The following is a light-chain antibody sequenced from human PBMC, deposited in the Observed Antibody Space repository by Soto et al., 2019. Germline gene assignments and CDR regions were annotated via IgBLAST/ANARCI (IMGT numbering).Light chain of an antibody. J-gene: IGKJ4*01. Sequence: DIHMTQSPSSLSASVGDRVTITCRASQSISAYLSWFQQKPGKAPKLLIHGASRLQSGVPSRFSGSGSGTDFTLTISGLQPEDFAIYYCQQTYNTPLNFGAGTKVDIK. CDR2: GAS. CDR3: QQTYNTPLN. V-gene: IGKV1-39*01. CDR1: QSISAY.